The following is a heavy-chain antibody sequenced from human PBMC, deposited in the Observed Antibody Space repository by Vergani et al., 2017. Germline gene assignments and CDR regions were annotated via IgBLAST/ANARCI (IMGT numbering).Heavy chain of an antibody. D-gene: IGHD5-12*01. V-gene: IGHV2-5*01. Sequence: QITLKESGPTLVKPTQTLTLTCTVSGFSVSSSGVGVAWIRQPPGKALECLAIIYWNDDKRYSPSLMGRLTIAKDTSRNQVVLTMTNMDPVDTATYYCAHRDIFDDSYECFDYWGPGTLVTVSS. CDR3: AHRDIFDDSYECFDY. CDR2: IYWNDDK. CDR1: GFSVSSSGVG. J-gene: IGHJ4*02.